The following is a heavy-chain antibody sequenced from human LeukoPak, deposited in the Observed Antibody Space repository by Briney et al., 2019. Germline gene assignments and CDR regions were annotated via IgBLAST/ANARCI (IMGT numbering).Heavy chain of an antibody. J-gene: IGHJ4*02. CDR1: GFTFDGYA. CDR3: TRGDYGDYHDLDY. Sequence: GGSLRLSCTASGFTFDGYAMSWVRQAPGKGLEWLGFIRRKTNGGTTEYAASVKGRFIISRDDSKSITYLQMNSLKTEDTAVYYCTRGDYGDYHDLDYWGQGTLVTVSS. D-gene: IGHD4-17*01. CDR2: IRRKTNGGTT. V-gene: IGHV3-49*04.